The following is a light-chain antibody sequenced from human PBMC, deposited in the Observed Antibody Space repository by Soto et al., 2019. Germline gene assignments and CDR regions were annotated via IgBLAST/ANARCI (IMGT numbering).Light chain of an antibody. V-gene: IGKV1-5*03. J-gene: IGKJ2*01. CDR3: QHYYSYPYT. Sequence: DIQMTQSPSILSASVGDRVSITCRASRSISSWLAWYQQKPGKAPNLLIYKASSLESGVPSRFSGSGSGTEFTLTISSLQPDDFATYYCQHYYSYPYTFGQGTKLEI. CDR2: KAS. CDR1: RSISSW.